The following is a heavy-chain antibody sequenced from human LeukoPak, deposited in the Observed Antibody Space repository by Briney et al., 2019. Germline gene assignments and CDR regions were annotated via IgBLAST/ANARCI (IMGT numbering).Heavy chain of an antibody. CDR2: IKQDGSEK. V-gene: IGHV3-7*01. J-gene: IGHJ4*02. CDR3: ARERYSYGFNYFDY. D-gene: IGHD5-18*01. CDR1: GFTFSSYW. Sequence: RGSLRLSCAASGFTFSSYWMSWVRQAPGKGLEWVANIKQDGSEKYYVDSVKGRFTISRDNAKNSLYLQMNSLRAEDMAVYYCARERYSYGFNYFDYWGQGTLVTVSS.